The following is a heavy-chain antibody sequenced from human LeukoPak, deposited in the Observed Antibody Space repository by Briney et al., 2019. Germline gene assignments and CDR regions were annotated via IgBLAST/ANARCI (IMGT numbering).Heavy chain of an antibody. CDR3: ATDGRANYDFWSGYYRGRNAFDI. V-gene: IGHV1-18*01. CDR1: GYTFTSYG. Sequence: ASVKVSCKASGYTFTSYGISWVRQAPGQGLEWMGWISAYNGNTNYAQKLQGRVTMTTDTSTSTASMELRSLRSEDTAVYYCATDGRANYDFWSGYYRGRNAFDIWGQGTMVTVSS. CDR2: ISAYNGNT. D-gene: IGHD3-3*01. J-gene: IGHJ3*02.